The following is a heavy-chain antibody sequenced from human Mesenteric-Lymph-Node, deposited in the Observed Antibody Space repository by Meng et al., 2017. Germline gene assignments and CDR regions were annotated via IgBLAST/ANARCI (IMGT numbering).Heavy chain of an antibody. CDR1: GYSFPNYW. CDR2: IYPDDSST. V-gene: IGHV5-51*01. CDR3: ARDCYSGDCSGGSCYCGAFDI. D-gene: IGHD2-15*01. Sequence: KVSCKGSGYSFPNYWIGWVRQMPGKGLEWMGIIYPDDSSTLYSPSFEGQVTISVDKSISTAYLQWSSLKASDTAMYYCARDCYSGDCSGGSCYCGAFDIWGQGTMVTVSS. J-gene: IGHJ3*02.